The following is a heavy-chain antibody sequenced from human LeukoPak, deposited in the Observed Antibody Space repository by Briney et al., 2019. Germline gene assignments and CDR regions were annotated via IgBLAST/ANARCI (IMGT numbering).Heavy chain of an antibody. CDR2: IDSSSGYM. Sequence: GGSLRLSCAPSGFTFNTYSMNWARKAPGKELEWVSSIDSSSGYMFYADSVKGRFIISRDNAKNSLYLQMNSLRAEDTAVYYCLRGDRRDYWGQGTLVTVSS. CDR1: GFTFNTYS. J-gene: IGHJ4*02. CDR3: LRGDRRDY. V-gene: IGHV3-21*06.